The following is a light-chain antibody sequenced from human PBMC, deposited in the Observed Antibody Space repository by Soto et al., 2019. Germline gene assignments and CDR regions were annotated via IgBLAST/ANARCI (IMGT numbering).Light chain of an antibody. J-gene: IGLJ1*01. CDR3: SSYTSRSTYV. V-gene: IGLV2-14*01. Sequence: QSVLTQPASVSGSPGQSITISCTGTSSDLGAYNSVSWYQQHPGKAPKLMIYEVSNRASGVSDRFSASKSGNTTSLAISGLQPGDEADYHCSSYTSRSTYVFGTGTKLTVL. CDR2: EVS. CDR1: SSDLGAYNS.